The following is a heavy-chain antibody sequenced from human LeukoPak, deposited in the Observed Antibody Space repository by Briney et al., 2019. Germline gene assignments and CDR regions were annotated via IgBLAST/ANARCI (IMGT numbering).Heavy chain of an antibody. D-gene: IGHD3-16*01. CDR3: AKADSYENYFDS. CDR1: GFTFSSYE. Sequence: PGGSLRLSCAASGFTFSSYEMNWVRQAAGKGLEWVALVSLDGGHIKYADSVKGRFTISRDNSKNMMNLQMNSLRTEDTAVYYCAKADSYENYFDSWGQGTLVTVSS. CDR2: VSLDGGHI. J-gene: IGHJ4*02. V-gene: IGHV3-30*18.